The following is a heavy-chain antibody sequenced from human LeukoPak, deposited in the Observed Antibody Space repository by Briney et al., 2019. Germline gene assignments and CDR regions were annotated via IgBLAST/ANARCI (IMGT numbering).Heavy chain of an antibody. J-gene: IGHJ3*02. CDR1: GYTFTASY. Sequence: ASVKVSCKASGYTFTASYMYWVRQAPGQGLEWMGRINPNNGDTNYAQKFQGRVTMTRDTSNSTAYMELSSLRVDDTAVYYCARGYTSGLYGAFDSFDMWGQGAMVIVSS. CDR2: INPNNGDT. CDR3: ARGYTSGLYGAFDSFDM. V-gene: IGHV1-2*06. D-gene: IGHD6-19*01.